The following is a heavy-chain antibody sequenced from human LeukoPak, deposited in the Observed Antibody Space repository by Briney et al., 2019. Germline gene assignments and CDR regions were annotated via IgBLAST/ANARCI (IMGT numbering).Heavy chain of an antibody. CDR3: AKGLDTAMVTY. V-gene: IGHV3-30*02. CDR1: GFTFSSYG. Sequence: GGSLRLSCAASGFTFSSYGMHWVRQAPGKGLEWVAVIWYDGSNKYYADSVKGRFTISRDNSKNTLYLQMNSLRAEDTAVYYCAKGLDTAMVTYWGQGTLVTVSS. D-gene: IGHD5-18*01. J-gene: IGHJ4*02. CDR2: IWYDGSNK.